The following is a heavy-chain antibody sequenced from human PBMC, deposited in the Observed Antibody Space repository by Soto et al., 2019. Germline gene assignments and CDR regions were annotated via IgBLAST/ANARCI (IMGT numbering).Heavy chain of an antibody. J-gene: IGHJ3*02. CDR2: VNHSGST. D-gene: IGHD2-2*01. CDR3: ARRVVRSKPAFDI. Sequence: PSESLSLTSAVYGGSVRSYGWSWIRKEPGKGLECIGEVNHSGSTKYNPSLKSRFTISVDTAKNQVSLKLSSVTDADTAVYSCARRVVRSKPAFDIWGQGIMVTGSS. CDR1: GGSVRSYG. V-gene: IGHV4-34*01.